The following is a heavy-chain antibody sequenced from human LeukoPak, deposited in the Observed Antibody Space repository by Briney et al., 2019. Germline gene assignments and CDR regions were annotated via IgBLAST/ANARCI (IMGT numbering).Heavy chain of an antibody. CDR3: ARDPGAAAGNLWS. CDR2: IFSGGGT. D-gene: IGHD6-25*01. CDR1: GLAVSNNY. V-gene: IGHV3-66*01. J-gene: IGHJ5*02. Sequence: GGSLRLSCVVSGLAVSNNYMTWVRQAPGKGLEWVSLIFSGGGTYYADSVKGRFTISRDSSKNTLYLQMNSLRAEDTALYYCARDPGAAAGNLWSWGQGTLVTVSS.